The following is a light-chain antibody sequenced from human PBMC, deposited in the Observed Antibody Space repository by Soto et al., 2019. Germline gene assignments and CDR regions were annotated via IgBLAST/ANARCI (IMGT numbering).Light chain of an antibody. J-gene: IGKJ1*01. CDR1: QSVSIY. CDR2: AAS. CDR3: QQSYSTPPWT. Sequence: ASVGDGVTITCRASQSVSIYLNWYQQKPGKAPNLLISAASSLQNWVPSRFRGSGSGTDFTLTISGLQPEDFATYYCQQSYSTPPWTFGQGNKVDI. V-gene: IGKV1-39*01.